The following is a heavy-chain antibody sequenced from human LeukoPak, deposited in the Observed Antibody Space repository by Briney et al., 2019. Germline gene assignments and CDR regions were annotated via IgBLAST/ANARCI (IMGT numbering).Heavy chain of an antibody. CDR1: GHTLTELS. D-gene: IGHD2-2*02. J-gene: IGHJ5*02. V-gene: IGHV1-24*01. CDR2: FDPEDGET. CDR3: ATEGYCSSTSCYTNRLDP. Sequence: ASVKVSCKVSGHTLTELSMHWVRQAPGKGLEWMGGFDPEDGETIYAQKFQGRVTMTEDTSTDTAYMELSSLRSEDTAVYYCATEGYCSSTSCYTNRLDPWGQGTLVTVSS.